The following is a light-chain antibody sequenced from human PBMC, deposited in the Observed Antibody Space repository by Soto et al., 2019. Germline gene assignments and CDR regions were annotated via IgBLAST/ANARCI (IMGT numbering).Light chain of an antibody. CDR2: SAS. CDR3: QQYRGLAPIT. V-gene: IGKV3-15*01. J-gene: IGKJ4*01. Sequence: EIVMTQSPAALSLSPGERATLSCRASQSVGTNLAWYQQKPGQAPRPLIYSASARATDVPARFSGSGSGTEFTLTISSLQSEDFAVYYCQQYRGLAPITFGGVTKV. CDR1: QSVGTN.